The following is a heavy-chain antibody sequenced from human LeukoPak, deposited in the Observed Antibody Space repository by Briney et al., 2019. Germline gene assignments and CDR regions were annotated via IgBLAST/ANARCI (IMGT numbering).Heavy chain of an antibody. CDR1: GFTFSSYA. V-gene: IGHV3-23*01. CDR2: ISGSGGST. D-gene: IGHD3-10*01. J-gene: IGHJ4*02. Sequence: GGSLRLSCAASGFTFSSYAMSWVRQAPGKGLEWVSAISGSGGSTYYADSVKGRFTISRDNSKNTLYLQMNSLRAEDTAVYYCAKDRTRITTVRGSVGFDYWGQGTLVTVSS. CDR3: AKDRTRITTVRGSVGFDY.